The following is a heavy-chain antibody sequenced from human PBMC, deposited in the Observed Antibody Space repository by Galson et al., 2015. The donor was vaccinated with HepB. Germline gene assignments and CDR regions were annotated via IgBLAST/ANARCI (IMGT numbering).Heavy chain of an antibody. J-gene: IGHJ4*02. V-gene: IGHV1-18*04. CDR2: IRAYNGNT. CDR3: ARVTLSTDGGTFDY. CDR1: GYTFTSYG. Sequence: SVKVSCKASGYTFTSYGISWVRQAPGQGLEWMGWIRAYNGNTNYAQKLQGRVTMTTDTSTSTAYMELRSLRSDDTAVYYCARVTLSTDGGTFDYWGQGTLVTVSS. D-gene: IGHD3-10*01.